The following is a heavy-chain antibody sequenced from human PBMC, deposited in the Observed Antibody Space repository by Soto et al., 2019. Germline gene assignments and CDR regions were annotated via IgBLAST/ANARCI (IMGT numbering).Heavy chain of an antibody. J-gene: IGHJ6*03. V-gene: IGHV4-59*08. D-gene: IGHD2-2*01. CDR2: IYYSGST. CDR3: ARLRKEYQLLSPYYYMDV. Sequence: SETLSLTCTVSGGSISSYYWSWIRQPPGKGLEWIGYIYYSGSTNYNPSPKSRVTISVDTSKNQFSLKLSSVTAADTAVYYCARLRKEYQLLSPYYYMDVWGKGTTVTVSS. CDR1: GGSISSYY.